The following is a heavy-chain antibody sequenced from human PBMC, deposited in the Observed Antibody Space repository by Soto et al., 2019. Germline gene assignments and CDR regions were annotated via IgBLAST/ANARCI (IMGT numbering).Heavy chain of an antibody. Sequence: ASVKVSCKASGGTFSSYTISWVRQAPGQGLEWMGRIIPILGIANYAQKFQGRVTITADKSTSTAYMELSSLRSEDTAVYYCARDFNCSSTSCSIQSSDAFDIWGQGTMVTVSS. CDR3: ARDFNCSSTSCSIQSSDAFDI. V-gene: IGHV1-69*04. CDR1: GGTFSSYT. J-gene: IGHJ3*02. CDR2: IIPILGIA. D-gene: IGHD2-2*01.